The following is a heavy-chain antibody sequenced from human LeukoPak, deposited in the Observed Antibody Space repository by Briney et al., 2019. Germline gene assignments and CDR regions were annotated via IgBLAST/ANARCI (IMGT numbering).Heavy chain of an antibody. J-gene: IGHJ4*02. CDR2: INHSGST. CDR3: ARGDPSRHCSGGSCYSVELWFDY. CDR1: GGSFSGYY. D-gene: IGHD2-15*01. Sequence: PSETLSLTCAVYGGSFSGYYWSWIRQSPGKGLEWIGEINHSGSTNYNPSLKSRVTISVDTSKNQFSLRLRSVTAADTAVYYCARGDPSRHCSGGSCYSVELWFDYWGQGTLVTVSS. V-gene: IGHV4-34*01.